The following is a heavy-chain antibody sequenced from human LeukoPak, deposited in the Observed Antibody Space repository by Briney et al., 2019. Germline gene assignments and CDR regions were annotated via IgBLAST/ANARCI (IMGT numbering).Heavy chain of an antibody. CDR1: GDSVSSNRAT. V-gene: IGHV6-1*01. J-gene: IGHJ5*02. Sequence: SQPLSLTCAISGDSVSSNRATWNWIRQSPSRGLEWLGWTYYRYRWYSDYAESVKSRITINQETYKNQLSLQLNSVTPEDTAAYFCAGDKGIPSCVDPWGQGTLVTVSS. CDR2: TYYRYRWYS. CDR3: AGDKGIPSCVDP. D-gene: IGHD2-2*01.